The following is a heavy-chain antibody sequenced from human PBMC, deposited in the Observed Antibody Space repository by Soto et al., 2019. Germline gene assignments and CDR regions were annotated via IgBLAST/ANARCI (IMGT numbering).Heavy chain of an antibody. CDR1: GGTFSRHA. CDR3: ARGWGYDSNDYYYAY. V-gene: IGHV1-69*01. D-gene: IGHD3-22*01. Sequence: QVQLVQSGAEVRKPGSSVKVSCKASGGTFSRHAISWVRQAPGQGLECMGGIIPIFGTANHAQKVQGRVTIIADESTSTVYMELSSLRSEDTAMYYCARGWGYDSNDYYYAYWGQGTLVIVSS. J-gene: IGHJ4*02. CDR2: IIPIFGTA.